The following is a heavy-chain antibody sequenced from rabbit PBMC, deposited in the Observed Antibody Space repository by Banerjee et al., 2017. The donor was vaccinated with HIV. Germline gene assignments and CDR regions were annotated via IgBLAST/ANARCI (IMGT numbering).Heavy chain of an antibody. V-gene: IGHV1S40*01. D-gene: IGHD1-1*01. J-gene: IGHJ3*01. CDR1: GFDLSSYYY. CDR2: IDVGSSGNT. Sequence: QSLEESGGDLVKPGASLTLTCTASGFDLSSYYYMCWVRQAPGKGLEWIACIDVGSSGNTYYASWAKGRFTISKTSSTTVTLQMTSLTAADTATYFCARDRSNYIDYGITRLDLWGQGTLVTVS. CDR3: ARDRSNYIDYGITRLDL.